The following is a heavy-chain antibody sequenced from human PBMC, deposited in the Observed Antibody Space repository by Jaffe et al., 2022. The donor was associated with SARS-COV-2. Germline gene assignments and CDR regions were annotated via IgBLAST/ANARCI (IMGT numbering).Heavy chain of an antibody. CDR1: GFTVSSNY. Sequence: EVQLVESGGGLIQPGGSLRLSCAASGFTVSSNYMSWVRQAPGKGLEWVSVIYSGGSTYYADSVKGRFTISRDNSKNTLYLQMNSLRAEDTAVYYCAREALYERYDLENIGAFDIWGQGTMVTVSS. CDR2: IYSGGST. J-gene: IGHJ3*02. V-gene: IGHV3-53*01. CDR3: AREALYERYDLENIGAFDI. D-gene: IGHD5-12*01.